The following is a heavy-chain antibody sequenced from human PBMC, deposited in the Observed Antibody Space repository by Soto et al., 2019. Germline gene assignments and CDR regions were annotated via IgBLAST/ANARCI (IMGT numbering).Heavy chain of an antibody. CDR3: ARPKGEQQLGGAWFDP. J-gene: IGHJ5*02. V-gene: IGHV4-39*01. CDR2: IYYSGST. CDR1: GGSISSSSYY. Sequence: SETLSLTCTVSGGSISSSSYYWGWIRQPPGKGLEWIGSIYYSGSTYYNPSLKSRVTISVDTSKNQFSLKLSSVTAADTAVYYCARPKGEQQLGGAWFDPWGQGTLVTVSS. D-gene: IGHD6-13*01.